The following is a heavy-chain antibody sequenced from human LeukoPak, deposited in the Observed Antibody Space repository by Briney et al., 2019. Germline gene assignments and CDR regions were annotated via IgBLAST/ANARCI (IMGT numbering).Heavy chain of an antibody. CDR2: INAGNGDT. CDR1: GYTFTTYA. V-gene: IGHV1-3*01. D-gene: IGHD2-2*01. CDR3: ARGRYCTTTSCLNWFDP. Sequence: ASVKVSCKASGYTFTTYAMHWVRQAPGQRLEWMGWINAGNGDTKYSQKFQGRVTITRYTSASTAYMELSSLRSEDTGVYYCARGRYCTTTSCLNWFDPWGQGTLVTVSS. J-gene: IGHJ5*02.